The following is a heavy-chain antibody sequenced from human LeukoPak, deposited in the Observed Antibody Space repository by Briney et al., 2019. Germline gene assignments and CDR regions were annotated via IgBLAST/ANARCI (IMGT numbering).Heavy chain of an antibody. J-gene: IGHJ6*03. CDR3: ASGIAVAGTYYYYYMDV. D-gene: IGHD6-19*01. CDR2: INSDGSST. V-gene: IGHV3-74*01. Sequence: GGSLRLSCAASGFTFSSYWMHWVRQAPGKGLVWVSRINSDGSSTSYADSVKGRFTISRDNAKNTLYLQMNSLRAEDTAVYYCASGIAVAGTYYYYYMDVWGKGTTVTVSS. CDR1: GFTFSSYW.